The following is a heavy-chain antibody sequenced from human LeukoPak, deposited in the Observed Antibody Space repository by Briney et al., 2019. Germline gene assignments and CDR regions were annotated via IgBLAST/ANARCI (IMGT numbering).Heavy chain of an antibody. CDR3: AKDPNGDYIGTFDI. V-gene: IGHV3-23*01. J-gene: IGHJ3*02. CDR1: KFNFNSYG. Sequence: GGSLRLSCTASKFNFNSYGMTWVRQAPGKGLEWVSSISGSGGSTQYAASVQGRFTISRDNSKNTMYLQMNSLRAEDTAVYYCAKDPNGDYIGTFDIWGQGTMVTVSS. CDR2: ISGSGGST. D-gene: IGHD4-17*01.